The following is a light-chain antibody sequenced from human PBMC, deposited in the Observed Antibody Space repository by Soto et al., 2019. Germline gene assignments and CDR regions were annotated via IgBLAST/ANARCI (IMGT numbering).Light chain of an antibody. CDR2: QDA. Sequence: SYELTQPPSVSVSPGQTASITCSGDKLGTKYVAWYQQKAGQSPLVVIYQDARRPSGIPERFSGSNSGNTATLTISGTQAXXXXXYYCQAWDSNTYVFGTGTK. CDR3: QAWDSNTYV. V-gene: IGLV3-1*01. J-gene: IGLJ1*01. CDR1: KLGTKY.